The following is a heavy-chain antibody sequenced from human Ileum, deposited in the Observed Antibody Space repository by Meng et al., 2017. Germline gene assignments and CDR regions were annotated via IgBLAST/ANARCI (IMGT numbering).Heavy chain of an antibody. CDR2: ISASGGTP. Sequence: GESLKISCAASGFTFSSYAMSWVRQAPGKGLEWVSGISASGGTPYYADSVKGRFTFSRDNSKHTLYLQMNSLRAEDTAVYYCATAVPNGKRFESWGQGTLVTVSS. CDR1: GFTFSSYA. V-gene: IGHV3-23*01. D-gene: IGHD2-8*01. J-gene: IGHJ4*02. CDR3: ATAVPNGKRFES.